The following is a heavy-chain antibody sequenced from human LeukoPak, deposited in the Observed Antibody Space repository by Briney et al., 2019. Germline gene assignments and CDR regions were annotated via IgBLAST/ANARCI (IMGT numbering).Heavy chain of an antibody. V-gene: IGHV1-2*02. CDR3: ARARCSSTSCYEGGFDP. J-gene: IGHJ5*02. CDR2: INAYSGGT. Sequence: ASVKVSCKASGYTFTGYYIHWVRQAPGQGLEWMGWINAYSGGTNYAQRFQGRVTMTRDTSISTTYMELSSLRSDDTAVYYCARARCSSTSCYEGGFDPWGQGALVTVSS. CDR1: GYTFTGYY. D-gene: IGHD2-2*01.